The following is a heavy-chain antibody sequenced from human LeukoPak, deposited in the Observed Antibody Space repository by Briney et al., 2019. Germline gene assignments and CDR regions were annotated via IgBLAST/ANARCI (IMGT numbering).Heavy chain of an antibody. CDR2: IKQDGSEK. CDR1: GSTFSDYY. V-gene: IGHV3-7*01. CDR3: ARDRLPPLYGDYDAFDI. J-gene: IGHJ3*02. Sequence: PGGSLRLSCAASGSTFSDYYMSWIRQAPGKGLEWVANIKQDGSEKYYVDSVKSRFTISRDNAKNSLYLQMNSLRAEDTAVYYCARDRLPPLYGDYDAFDIWGQGTMVTVSS. D-gene: IGHD4-17*01.